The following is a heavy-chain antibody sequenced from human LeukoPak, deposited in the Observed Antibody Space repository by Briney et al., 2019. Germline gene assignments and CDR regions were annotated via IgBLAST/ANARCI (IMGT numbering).Heavy chain of an antibody. CDR3: AKDERMATSPDY. CDR2: IRYDGSNK. D-gene: IGHD5-24*01. J-gene: IGHJ4*02. CDR1: EFTFSSYG. Sequence: GGSLRLSCVVSEFTFSSYGMHWVRQAPGKGLEWVAFIRYDGSNKYYADSVKGRFTISRDNSKNTLYLQMNSLRAEDTAVYYCAKDERMATSPDYWGQGTLVTVSS. V-gene: IGHV3-30*02.